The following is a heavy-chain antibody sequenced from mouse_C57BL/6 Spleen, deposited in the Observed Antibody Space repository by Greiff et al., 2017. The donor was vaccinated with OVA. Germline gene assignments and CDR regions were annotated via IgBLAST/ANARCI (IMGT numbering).Heavy chain of an antibody. CDR2: IYPGDGDT. CDR3: ARDYYGSSYDYYAMDY. V-gene: IGHV1-82*01. Sequence: QVQLQQSGPELVKPGASVKISCKASGYAFSSSWMNWVKQRPGKGLEWIGQIYPGDGDTNYNGKFKGKATLTADKSSSTAYMQLSSLTSEDSAVYFCARDYYGSSYDYYAMDYWGQGTSVTVSS. CDR1: GYAFSSSW. J-gene: IGHJ4*01. D-gene: IGHD1-1*01.